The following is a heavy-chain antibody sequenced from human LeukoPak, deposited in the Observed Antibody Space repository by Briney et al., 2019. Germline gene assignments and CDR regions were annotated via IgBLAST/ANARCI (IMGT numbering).Heavy chain of an antibody. CDR3: ARERIDYSDRRAFDY. Sequence: ASVKVSCKASGYTFTSYYMHWVRQAPGQGLEWVGIINPSGGSTSYAQKFQGRVTMTRDTSTSTVYMELSSLRSEDTAVYYCARERIDYSDRRAFDYWGQGTLVTVSS. J-gene: IGHJ4*02. CDR1: GYTFTSYY. V-gene: IGHV1-46*01. CDR2: INPSGGST. D-gene: IGHD4-17*01.